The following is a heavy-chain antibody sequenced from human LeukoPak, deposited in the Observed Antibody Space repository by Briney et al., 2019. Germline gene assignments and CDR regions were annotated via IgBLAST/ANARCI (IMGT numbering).Heavy chain of an antibody. CDR1: GGSFSGYY. D-gene: IGHD6-6*01. Sequence: SETLSLTCAVYGGSFSGYYWSWIRQPPGKGLEWIGYIYYSGSTNYNPSLKSRVTISVDTSKNQFSLKLSSVTAADTAVYYCARGSIAARRGNWFDPWGQGTLVTVSS. V-gene: IGHV4-59*01. CDR3: ARGSIAARRGNWFDP. CDR2: IYYSGST. J-gene: IGHJ5*02.